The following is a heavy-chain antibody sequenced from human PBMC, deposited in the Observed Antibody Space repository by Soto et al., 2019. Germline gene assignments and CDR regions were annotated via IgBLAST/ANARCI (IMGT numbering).Heavy chain of an antibody. CDR2: IYYSGST. Sequence: SETLSLTCTVSGGSISSGGYYWSWIRQHPGKGLEWIGYIYYSGSTYYNPSLKSRVTISVDTSKNQFSLKLSSVTAADTAVYYCARDRMSGYYDYWGQGTLVTVSS. J-gene: IGHJ4*02. D-gene: IGHD3-22*01. CDR3: ARDRMSGYYDY. V-gene: IGHV4-31*03. CDR1: GGSISSGGYY.